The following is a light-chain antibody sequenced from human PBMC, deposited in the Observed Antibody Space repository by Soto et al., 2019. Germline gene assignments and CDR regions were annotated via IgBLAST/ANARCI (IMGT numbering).Light chain of an antibody. CDR1: QSITHW. Sequence: DIQMTQSPSSLSASVGDRLTITCRASQSITHWLAWYQQKPGKAPKLLIYDDSNLESGVPSRFSGSGSGTEFTVTISSLQPDDSATYDGQQYNSYPWTFGQGTKVDIK. J-gene: IGKJ1*01. CDR2: DDS. CDR3: QQYNSYPWT. V-gene: IGKV1-5*01.